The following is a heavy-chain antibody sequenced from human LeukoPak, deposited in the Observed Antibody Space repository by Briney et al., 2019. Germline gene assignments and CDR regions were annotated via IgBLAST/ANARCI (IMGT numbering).Heavy chain of an antibody. V-gene: IGHV4-4*07. CDR2: NYYSRST. D-gene: IGHD4-17*01. CDR1: GGSISSYH. J-gene: IGHJ5*02. CDR3: ARDFYGDYENCFDP. Sequence: SETLSLTCTVSGGSISSYHWRWMRQPAAEGLEGIGRNYYSRSTNYNPSLKSRVTIPVDKSKNQLSLSLSSVTAADTAVYYCARDFYGDYENCFDPWGQGTLVTVSS.